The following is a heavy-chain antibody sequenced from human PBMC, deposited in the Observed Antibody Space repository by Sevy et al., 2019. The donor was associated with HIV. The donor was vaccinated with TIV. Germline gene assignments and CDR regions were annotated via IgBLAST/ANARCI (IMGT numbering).Heavy chain of an antibody. CDR2: INSDGSST. Sequence: GGSLRLSCAASGFTFSSYWMHWVRQAPGKGLVWVSRINSDGSSTSYADSVKGRFTISRDNAKKTLYLQMNSLRAEDTAVYYCAREPTSCTNGVCYDDYYYGMDVWGQGTTVTVSS. CDR1: GFTFSSYW. D-gene: IGHD2-8*01. J-gene: IGHJ6*02. CDR3: AREPTSCTNGVCYDDYYYGMDV. V-gene: IGHV3-74*01.